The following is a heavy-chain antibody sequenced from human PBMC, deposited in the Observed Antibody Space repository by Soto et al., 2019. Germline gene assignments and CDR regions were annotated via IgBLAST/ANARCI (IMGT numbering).Heavy chain of an antibody. CDR1: GGSFSGYY. CDR2: INHSGST. Sequence: ETLSLTCAVCGGSFSGYYWSWIRQPPGKGLEWIGEINHSGSTNYNPSLKSRVTISVDTSKNQFSLKLSSVTAADTAVYYCARGVLYYDSSGYHDYWGQGTLVTVSS. D-gene: IGHD3-22*01. CDR3: ARGVLYYDSSGYHDY. V-gene: IGHV4-34*01. J-gene: IGHJ4*02.